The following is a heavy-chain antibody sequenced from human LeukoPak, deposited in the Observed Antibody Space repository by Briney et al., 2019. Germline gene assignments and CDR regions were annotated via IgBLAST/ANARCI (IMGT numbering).Heavy chain of an antibody. CDR1: GSSISSYY. D-gene: IGHD4-23*01. V-gene: IGHV4-4*07. Sequence: SETLSLTCTLYGSSISSYYWSWIRQPAGKGLEWIGRIYTSGSTNYNPSLKSRVSMSVDTSKNQFSLELSSVTAADTAVYYCARDYGGNHNSGYWYFDLWGRGTLVTVSS. J-gene: IGHJ2*01. CDR2: IYTSGST. CDR3: ARDYGGNHNSGYWYFDL.